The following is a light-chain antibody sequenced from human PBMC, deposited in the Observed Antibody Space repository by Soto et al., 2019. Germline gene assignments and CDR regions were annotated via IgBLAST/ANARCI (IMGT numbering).Light chain of an antibody. CDR3: QQYGSSPPWT. Sequence: EIVLTQSPGTLSLSPGERATLSCRASQSVSSSYLAWYQQKPGQAPRLLIYGASSRATGIPDRFSGSGSGTDFTHTISILEPEDFAVYYCQQYGSSPPWTFGQGTKVEIK. J-gene: IGKJ1*01. V-gene: IGKV3-20*01. CDR2: GAS. CDR1: QSVSSSY.